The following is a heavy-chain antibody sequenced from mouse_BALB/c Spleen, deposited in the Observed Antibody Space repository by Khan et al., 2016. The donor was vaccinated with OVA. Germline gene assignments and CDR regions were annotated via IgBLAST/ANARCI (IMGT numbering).Heavy chain of an antibody. CDR2: IDPSDSET. V-gene: IGHV1-69*02. J-gene: IGHJ4*01. CDR1: GYTFTSFW. Sequence: VQLQQSGAELVKPGAPVKLSCKASGYTFTSFWMNWVKQRPGRGLEWIGRIDPSDSETHYNQKFKDNATLTVDKSSSTAYIQLSSLTSEDSAVYYCARDQYGNYFYAMDYWGQGTSVTVSS. D-gene: IGHD2-10*02. CDR3: ARDQYGNYFYAMDY.